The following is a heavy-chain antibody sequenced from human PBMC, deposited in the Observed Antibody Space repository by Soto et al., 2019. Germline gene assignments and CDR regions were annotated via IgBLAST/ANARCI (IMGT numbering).Heavy chain of an antibody. V-gene: IGHV3-7*01. J-gene: IGHJ4*03. CDR1: GFTFSSHW. CDR3: SKTFDV. CDR2: IKEDGSVR. Sequence: PGGSLRLSCAASGFTFSSHWMHWVRQAPGKGLEWVANIKEDGSVRFYVDSVKGRFTISRDNANDLLYLQMNSLSAEDTALYYCSKTFDVWGKGTLVTVSS.